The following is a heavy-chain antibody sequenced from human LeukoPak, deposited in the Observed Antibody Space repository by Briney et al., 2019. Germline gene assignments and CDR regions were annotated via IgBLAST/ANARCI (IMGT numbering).Heavy chain of an antibody. CDR2: ISAYNGNT. V-gene: IGHV1-18*01. CDR3: ARDLTGDEVVAFDI. J-gene: IGHJ3*02. Sequence: GASVKVSCKASGYTFTSYGISWVRQAPRQGLEWMGWISAYNGNTNYAQKLQGRVTMTTDTSTSTAYMELRSLRSDDTAVYYCARDLTGDEVVAFDIWGQGTMVTVSS. D-gene: IGHD7-27*01. CDR1: GYTFTSYG.